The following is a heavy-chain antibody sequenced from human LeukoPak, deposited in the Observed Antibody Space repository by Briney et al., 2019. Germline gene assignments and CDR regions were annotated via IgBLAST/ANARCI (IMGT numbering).Heavy chain of an antibody. CDR3: ARSDYDILTGYAY. J-gene: IGHJ4*02. CDR1: GFTVSSNH. V-gene: IGHV3-66*01. D-gene: IGHD3-9*01. Sequence: GGSLRLSCAASGFTVSSNHMSWVRQAPGKGLEWVSLMYSGGSTLYADSVKGRLTIFRDNSKNTLYLQMNSLRAEDTAVYYCARSDYDILTGYAYWGQGTLVTVSS. CDR2: MYSGGST.